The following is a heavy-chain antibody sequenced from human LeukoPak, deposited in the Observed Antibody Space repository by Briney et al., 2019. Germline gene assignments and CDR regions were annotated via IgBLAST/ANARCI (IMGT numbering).Heavy chain of an antibody. Sequence: GGSLRLSCAASGFTFSSYGMNWVRQAPGKGLGWVSSISSSSNVYYADSVKGRFTISRDNAKNSLYLQMNSLRAEDTAVYYCARGSAYSTSPAYWGQGTLVTVSS. CDR3: ARGSAYSTSPAY. D-gene: IGHD6-6*01. V-gene: IGHV3-21*06. J-gene: IGHJ4*02. CDR1: GFTFSSYG. CDR2: ISSSSNV.